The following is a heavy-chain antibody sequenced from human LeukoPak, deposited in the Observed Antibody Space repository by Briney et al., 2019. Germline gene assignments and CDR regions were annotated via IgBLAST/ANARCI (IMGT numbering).Heavy chain of an antibody. V-gene: IGHV4-38-2*02. D-gene: IGHD2-2*01. CDR3: ARNRRAGVPERFDY. Sequence: SETLSLTCTVSGYSISSGYYWGWIRQPPGKGLEWIGIIYHSGSTYYNPSLKSRVTISIDTSKNQFSLKLSSVTAADTAVYYCARNRRAGVPERFDYWGQGTLVTVSS. CDR1: GYSISSGYY. J-gene: IGHJ4*02. CDR2: IYHSGST.